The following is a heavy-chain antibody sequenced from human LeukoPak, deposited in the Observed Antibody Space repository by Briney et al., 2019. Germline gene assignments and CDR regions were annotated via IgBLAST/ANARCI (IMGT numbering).Heavy chain of an antibody. CDR1: GFTFSSYW. D-gene: IGHD3-10*01. J-gene: IGHJ6*03. V-gene: IGHV3-74*01. CDR2: INGDGSST. CDR3: ARGGGSGSYYVGDYMDV. Sequence: PGGSLRLSCAASGFTFSSYWMHWVRQAPGKGLGWVSRINGDGSSTSYAGSVKGRFTISRDKAKNTLYLQMNSLRAEDTAVYYCARGGGSGSYYVGDYMDVWGKGTTVTVSS.